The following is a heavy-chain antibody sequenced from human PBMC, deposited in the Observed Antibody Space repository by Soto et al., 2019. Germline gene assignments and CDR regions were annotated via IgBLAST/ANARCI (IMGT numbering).Heavy chain of an antibody. Sequence: QVQLVQSGAEVKKPGSSVKVSCKASGGTFSSYALSWLRQAPGPGLEWMGGIIPISGTANYAQKFQGRVTMTADEATSTASMELSSLRSEDTAVYYCERGITMVRGVINYCYYRMDVWRQGTTVRVSS. CDR2: IIPISGTA. J-gene: IGHJ6*02. V-gene: IGHV1-69*01. CDR3: ERGITMVRGVINYCYYRMDV. CDR1: GGTFSSYA. D-gene: IGHD3-10*01.